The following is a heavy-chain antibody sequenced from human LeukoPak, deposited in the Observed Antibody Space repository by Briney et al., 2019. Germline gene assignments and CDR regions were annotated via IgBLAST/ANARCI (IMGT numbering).Heavy chain of an antibody. CDR2: IYYSGNT. CDR3: ARPRGGDDEFYFDY. V-gene: IGHV4-39*07. D-gene: IGHD3-10*01. Sequence: SETLSLTCTVSDGSISSSSYYWGWIRQPPGKGLEWIGSIYYSGNTYYNPSLKSRVTMSVDTSKNQFSLRLTSVTAADTAVYYCARPRGGDDEFYFDYWAREPWSPSPQ. CDR1: DGSISSSSYY. J-gene: IGHJ4*02.